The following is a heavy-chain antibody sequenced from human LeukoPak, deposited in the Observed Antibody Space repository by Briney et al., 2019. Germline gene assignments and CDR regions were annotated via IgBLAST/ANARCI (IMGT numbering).Heavy chain of an antibody. D-gene: IGHD2-2*01. CDR3: AKDLPDIVVVPAATRGYYYYYMDV. V-gene: IGHV3-23*01. CDR1: GFTFSSYS. J-gene: IGHJ6*03. Sequence: GGSLRLSCAASGFTFSSYSMNWVRQAPGKGLEWVSAISGSGGSTYYADSVKGRFTISRDNSKNTLYLQMNSLRAEDTAVYYCAKDLPDIVVVPAATRGYYYYYMDVWGKGTTVTVSS. CDR2: ISGSGGST.